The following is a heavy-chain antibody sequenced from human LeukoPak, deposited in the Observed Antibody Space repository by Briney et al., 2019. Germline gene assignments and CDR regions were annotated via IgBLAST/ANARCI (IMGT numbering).Heavy chain of an antibody. CDR1: GGSISSYY. J-gene: IGHJ4*02. Sequence: PSETLSLTCTVSGGSISSYYWSWIRQPPGKGLEWIGYIYYSGSTNYNPSLKSRVTISVDTSKNQFSPKLSSVTAADTAVYYCARGPPIRKVGATLYYFDYWGQGTLVTVSS. CDR2: IYYSGST. V-gene: IGHV4-59*01. CDR3: ARGPPIRKVGATLYYFDY. D-gene: IGHD1-26*01.